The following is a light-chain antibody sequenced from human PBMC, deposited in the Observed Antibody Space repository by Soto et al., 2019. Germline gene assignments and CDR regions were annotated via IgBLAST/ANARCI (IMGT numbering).Light chain of an antibody. V-gene: IGKV2-28*01. CDR2: LGF. J-gene: IGKJ1*01. Sequence: DIVMTQSPLSLPVTPGEPASISCRSSQRRLHSNGYNFLDCYLQKPGQSPQLLIYLGFNRPSGVPDRFSGSGSGTDFTLTISRVEAEDVGVYYCMQALQTPRTFGQGTKVEIK. CDR3: MQALQTPRT. CDR1: QRRLHSNGYNF.